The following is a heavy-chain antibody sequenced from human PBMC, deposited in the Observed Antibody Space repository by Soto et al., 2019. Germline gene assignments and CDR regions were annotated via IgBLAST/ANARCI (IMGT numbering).Heavy chain of an antibody. J-gene: IGHJ4*02. V-gene: IGHV3-23*01. Sequence: GGSLRLCCAASGFTFSDYAMSWVRQAPGKGLEWVSSISSGGGSPYYADSVKGRFTISRNNSKNTLFLQMNSLRAEDTAVYYCAKGDGRIVPRHFDYWGQGTLVTVSS. CDR2: ISSGGGSP. CDR3: AKGDGRIVPRHFDY. D-gene: IGHD1-26*01. CDR1: GFTFSDYA.